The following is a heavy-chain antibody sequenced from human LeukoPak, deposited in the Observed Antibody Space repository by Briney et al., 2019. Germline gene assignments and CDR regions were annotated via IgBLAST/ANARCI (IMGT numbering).Heavy chain of an antibody. Sequence: SGTLSLTCTVSGGSISSYYWSWIRQPPGKGLEWIGYISYSGSTNCNPSLKGRVTISVDTSKNQFSLKLSSVTAADTAVYYCARVSGGYYYDSSGYYPWYYFDYWGQGTLVT. D-gene: IGHD3-22*01. CDR3: ARVSGGYYYDSSGYYPWYYFDY. J-gene: IGHJ4*02. CDR1: GGSISSYY. V-gene: IGHV4-59*01. CDR2: ISYSGST.